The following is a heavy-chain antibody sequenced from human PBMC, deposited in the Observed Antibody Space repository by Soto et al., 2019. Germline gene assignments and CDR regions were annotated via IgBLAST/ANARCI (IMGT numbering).Heavy chain of an antibody. J-gene: IGHJ4*02. CDR3: TRDSYLSLDY. CDR2: VNNDGSGT. D-gene: IGHD2-21*01. CDR1: GFTFRGHW. Sequence: PWGSLRLSCAASGFTFRGHWIHWFRQAPFKGLVWVSHVNNDGSGTTYADSVKGRFTISRDNAENTIYLQMNSLRVEDTAVYYCTRDSYLSLDYWGQGALVTVSS. V-gene: IGHV3-74*01.